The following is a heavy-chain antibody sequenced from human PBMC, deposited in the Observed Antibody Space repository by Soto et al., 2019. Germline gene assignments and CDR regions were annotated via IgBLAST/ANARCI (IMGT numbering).Heavy chain of an antibody. D-gene: IGHD3-22*01. Sequence: TLSLTCTVSGGSISNYYWNWIRQTPGKGLEWIGYIDYSGNTNYNPSLKSRVTISVDTSKNQFSLKLSSVTAADTAAYYCARERKLRTYYYDSSGYYYDYWGQGTLVTVSS. CDR1: GGSISNYY. CDR3: ARERKLRTYYYDSSGYYYDY. J-gene: IGHJ4*02. CDR2: IDYSGNT. V-gene: IGHV4-59*12.